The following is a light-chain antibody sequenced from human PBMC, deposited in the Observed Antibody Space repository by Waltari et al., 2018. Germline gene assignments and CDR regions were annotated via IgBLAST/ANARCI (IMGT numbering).Light chain of an antibody. CDR1: SSDGGGYNY. J-gene: IGLJ1*01. CDR3: SSYTSSSTYV. V-gene: IGLV2-14*03. Sequence: QSALTQPASVSGSPGQSTTISCTGTSSDGGGYNYVSWYQQHPGKAPKLMIYDVSNRPSGVSNRFSGSKSGNTASLTISGLQAEDEADYYCSSYTSSSTYVFGTGTKVTVL. CDR2: DVS.